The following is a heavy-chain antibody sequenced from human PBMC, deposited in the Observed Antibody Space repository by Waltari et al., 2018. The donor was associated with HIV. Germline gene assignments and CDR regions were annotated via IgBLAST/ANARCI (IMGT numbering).Heavy chain of an antibody. CDR1: GFTFTSHW. D-gene: IGHD2-8*01. Sequence: EVQLVESGGGLVQPGGSLRLSCAASGFTFTSHWMSWPRQAPGNGMELVATIRQDSAEKYYVDSVGGRFRISRDNPKNSLYLQMNSLRAGDTATYYCARDGTGMYGGFTNFWGQGTLVIVSS. J-gene: IGHJ4*02. CDR2: IRQDSAEK. CDR3: ARDGTGMYGGFTNF. V-gene: IGHV3-7*01.